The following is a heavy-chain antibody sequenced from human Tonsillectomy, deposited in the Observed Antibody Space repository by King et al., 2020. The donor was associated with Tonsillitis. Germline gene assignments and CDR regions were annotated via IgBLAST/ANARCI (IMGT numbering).Heavy chain of an antibody. J-gene: IGHJ4*02. D-gene: IGHD6-19*01. CDR3: ARDTGGWRAFDF. V-gene: IGHV1-2*06. CDR2: IRPDDGGT. CDR1: GYTFTGYS. Sequence: QLVQYGADVKKPGASVKVSCRASGYTFTGYSIHWVRQAPGQGLQWMGRIRPDDGGTDYALRFEDRVTMTRDTSITTVYMELTSLRSDDTAVYYCARDTGGWRAFDFWGQGTLVTVSS.